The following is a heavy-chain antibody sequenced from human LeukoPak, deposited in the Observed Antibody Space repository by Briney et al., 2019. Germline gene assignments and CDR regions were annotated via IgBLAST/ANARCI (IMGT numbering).Heavy chain of an antibody. CDR1: GGAFSDYA. CDR2: FIPILGTA. D-gene: IGHD3-3*01. Sequence: SVKVSCKASGGAFSDYALNWVRQAPGQGLEWMGVFIPILGTANCTQKFQGRVTITADISTNTVYMELSSLRSEDTAVYFCAGIPVFGVVLHQEPVWGKGTTVTVSS. CDR3: AGIPVFGVVLHQEPV. V-gene: IGHV1-69*10. J-gene: IGHJ6*04.